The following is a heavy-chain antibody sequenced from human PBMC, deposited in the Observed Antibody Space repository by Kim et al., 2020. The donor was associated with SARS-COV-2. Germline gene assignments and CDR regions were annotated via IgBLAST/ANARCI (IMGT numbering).Heavy chain of an antibody. D-gene: IGHD6-13*01. V-gene: IGHV3-48*03. CDR2: ISSSGSTI. Sequence: GGSLRLSCAASGFTFSSYEMNWVRQAPGKGLEWVSYISSSGSTIYYADSVKGRFTISRDNAKNSLYLQMNSLRAEDTAVYYCVRGTAAGIIVYWGQGTLVTVSS. J-gene: IGHJ4*02. CDR3: VRGTAAGIIVY. CDR1: GFTFSSYE.